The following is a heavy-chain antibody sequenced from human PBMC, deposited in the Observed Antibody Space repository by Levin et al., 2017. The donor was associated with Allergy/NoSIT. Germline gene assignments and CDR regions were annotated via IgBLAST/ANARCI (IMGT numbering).Heavy chain of an antibody. V-gene: IGHV1-2*02. CDR1: GYTFTAYY. J-gene: IGHJ5*02. D-gene: IGHD3-10*01. CDR2: INPNSGAT. CDR3: ARGTYYSTNWFDP. Sequence: ASVKVSCKASGYTFTAYYMHWVRQAPGQGLESMGWINPNSGATNYAQKFQGRVTLTRDTSISTAYMELSRLTSDDTAMYYCARGTYYSTNWFDPWGQGTLVTVSS.